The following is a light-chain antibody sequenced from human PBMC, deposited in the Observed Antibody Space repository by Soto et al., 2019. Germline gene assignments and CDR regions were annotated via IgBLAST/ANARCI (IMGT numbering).Light chain of an antibody. CDR1: SSNIGAHYD. CDR2: YDD. Sequence: QTVVTQPPSVSGAPGQRVTISCTGSSSNIGAHYDVHWYQQLPGTAPKLLIYYDDLLASGVSDRFSGSRSGTSASLAIGGLQSEDEADYYCASWDDSLNGYVFGIGTKLTVL. V-gene: IGLV1-36*01. CDR3: ASWDDSLNGYV. J-gene: IGLJ1*01.